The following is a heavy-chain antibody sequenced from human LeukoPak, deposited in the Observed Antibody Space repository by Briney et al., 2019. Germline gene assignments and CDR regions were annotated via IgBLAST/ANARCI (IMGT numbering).Heavy chain of an antibody. J-gene: IGHJ6*02. D-gene: IGHD2-2*01. CDR1: GFTFSSYS. Sequence: PGGSLRLSCAASGFTFSSYSMNWVRQAPGKGLEWVSSISSSSSYIYYADSVKGRFTISRDNAKNSLYLQMNSLRAEDTAVYYCARDRDCSSTSCYQDYYGMDVWGQGTMVTVSS. CDR2: ISSSSSYI. CDR3: ARDRDCSSTSCYQDYYGMDV. V-gene: IGHV3-21*01.